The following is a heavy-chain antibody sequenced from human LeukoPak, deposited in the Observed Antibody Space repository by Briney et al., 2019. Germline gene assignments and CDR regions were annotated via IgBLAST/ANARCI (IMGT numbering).Heavy chain of an antibody. J-gene: IGHJ4*02. V-gene: IGHV4-38-2*02. D-gene: IGHD6-19*01. CDR2: FYHGGST. CDR3: ARTSSSGLVGGYYFDY. CDR1: GYSISTGYY. Sequence: SETLSLTCTVSGYSISTGYYWDWIRPPPGKGLEWIGTFYHGGSTYYNPSLKSRVTISVDTSKNQFSLKLSSVTAADTAVYYCARTSSSGLVGGYYFDYWGQGTLVTVSS.